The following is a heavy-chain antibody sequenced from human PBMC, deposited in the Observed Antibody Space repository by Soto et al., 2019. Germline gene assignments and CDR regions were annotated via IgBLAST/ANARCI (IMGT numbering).Heavy chain of an antibody. Sequence: GGALRGSCAASGCIFKSYDMHWVRRAPGKGLEWVAVISYDGSYTYYADSVRGRVTISRDNSKNTHFLQMTGLKPEDTAVYFCAKGRTEGDFWSLYQPYIVMDVWGQGTTVTVSS. D-gene: IGHD3-3*01. CDR1: GCIFKSYD. CDR2: ISYDGSYT. J-gene: IGHJ6*02. V-gene: IGHV3-30*18. CDR3: AKGRTEGDFWSLYQPYIVMDV.